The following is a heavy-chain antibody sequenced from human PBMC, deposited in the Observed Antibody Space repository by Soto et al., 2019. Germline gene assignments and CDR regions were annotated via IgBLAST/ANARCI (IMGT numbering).Heavy chain of an antibody. J-gene: IGHJ5*02. D-gene: IGHD2-8*01. Sequence: ASVKVSCKASGYTFTSYGISWVRQAPGHGLEWMGWISAYNGNTNYAQKLQGRVTMTTDTSTSTAYMELRSLRSDDTAVYYCASRYCTNGVCHDPWGQGTLVTVSS. V-gene: IGHV1-18*01. CDR3: ASRYCTNGVCHDP. CDR1: GYTFTSYG. CDR2: ISAYNGNT.